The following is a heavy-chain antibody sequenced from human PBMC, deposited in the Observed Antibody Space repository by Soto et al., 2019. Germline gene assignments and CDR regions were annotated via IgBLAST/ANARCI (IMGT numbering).Heavy chain of an antibody. CDR2: ISTYNGNT. D-gene: IGHD3-16*01. V-gene: IGHV1-18*01. J-gene: IGHJ3*02. CDR1: GYTFTSYG. CDR3: AAARTYYDYIWGSLGSAFDI. Sequence: GASVKVSCKASGYTFTSYGISWVRQAPGQGLEWIGWISTYNGNTNYAQKLQGRVTMTTDTSTSTAYMELRSLRSEDTAVYYCAAARTYYDYIWGSLGSAFDIWGQGTMVTVSS.